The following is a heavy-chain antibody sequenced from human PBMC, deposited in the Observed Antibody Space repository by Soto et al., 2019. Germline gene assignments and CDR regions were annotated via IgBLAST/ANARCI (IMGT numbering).Heavy chain of an antibody. CDR1: GYSFTSYW. Sequence: GESLKISCKGSGYSFTSYWIGWVRQMPGKGLEGMGMIYPGDSDTRYSSSFQGQVTISADKSVSTAYLQWSSLKASDTSMYYCARRPYHYASRGSYYSRFLSTQFDPWGQRTLFTVSS. V-gene: IGHV5-51*01. D-gene: IGHD3-22*01. CDR3: ARRPYHYASRGSYYSRFLSTQFDP. CDR2: IYPGDSDT. J-gene: IGHJ5*02.